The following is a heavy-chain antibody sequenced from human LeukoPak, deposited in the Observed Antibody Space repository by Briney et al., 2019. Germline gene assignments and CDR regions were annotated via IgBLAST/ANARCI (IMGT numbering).Heavy chain of an antibody. J-gene: IGHJ2*01. CDR1: GFTFSSYS. CDR2: ISSSSSYI. CDR3: ATPLVPTSGHWYFDL. Sequence: SGGSLRLSCAASGFTFSSYSMNWVRQAPGKGLEWVSFISSSSSYIYYADSVKGRFTISRDNAKNSLYLQMNSLRAEDTAVYYCATPLVPTSGHWYFDLWGRGALVTVSS. V-gene: IGHV3-21*01. D-gene: IGHD1-1*01.